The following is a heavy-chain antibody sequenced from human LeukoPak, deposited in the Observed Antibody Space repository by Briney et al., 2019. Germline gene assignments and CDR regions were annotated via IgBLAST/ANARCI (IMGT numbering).Heavy chain of an antibody. CDR2: INPSGGST. Sequence: ASVKVSCKASGYTFTSYYMHWVRQAPGQGLEWMGIINPSGGSTSYAQKFQGRVTMTRDTSTSTVYMELSSLRSEDTAVYYCARERVADSGGYYYGRNAFDIWGQGTMVTVSS. V-gene: IGHV1-46*01. CDR3: ARERVADSGGYYYGRNAFDI. J-gene: IGHJ3*02. D-gene: IGHD3-22*01. CDR1: GYTFTSYY.